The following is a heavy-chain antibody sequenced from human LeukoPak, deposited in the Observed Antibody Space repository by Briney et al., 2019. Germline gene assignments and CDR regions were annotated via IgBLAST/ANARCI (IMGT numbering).Heavy chain of an antibody. CDR3: ARASGDYGKDY. V-gene: IGHV1-8*03. CDR2: MNPNSGNT. Sequence: AASVTVSCKASGYTFTSYDINWVRQATGQGLEWMGWMNPNSGNTGYAQKFQGRVTITRNTSISTAYMELSSLRSEDTAVYYCARASGDYGKDYWGQGTLVTVSS. J-gene: IGHJ4*02. CDR1: GYTFTSYD. D-gene: IGHD4-17*01.